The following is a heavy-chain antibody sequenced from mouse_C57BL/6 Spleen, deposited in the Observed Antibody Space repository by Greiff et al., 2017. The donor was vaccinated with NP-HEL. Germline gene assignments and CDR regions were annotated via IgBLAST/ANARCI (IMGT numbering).Heavy chain of an antibody. Sequence: QVQLQQSGAELVRPGTSVKVSCKASGYAFTNYLIEWVKQRPGQGLEWIGVINPGSGGTNYNEKFKGKATLTADKSSSTAYMQLSSLTSEDSAVYFCARRLFRYGSIYFDYWGQGTTLTVSS. J-gene: IGHJ2*01. CDR2: INPGSGGT. CDR1: GYAFTNYL. D-gene: IGHD1-1*01. CDR3: ARRLFRYGSIYFDY. V-gene: IGHV1-54*01.